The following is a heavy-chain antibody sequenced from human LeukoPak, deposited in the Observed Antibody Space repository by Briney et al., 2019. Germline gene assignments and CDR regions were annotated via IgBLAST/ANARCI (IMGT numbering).Heavy chain of an antibody. V-gene: IGHV4-34*01. CDR2: INHSGSP. CDR3: VREGDAFDI. Sequence: SETLSLTCAVYGGSFSVYYWSWIRQPPGKGREWLGEINHSGSPNYHPTLKGRVNISVDTSKNQFSLKLSSVTAADTAVDYCVREGDAFDIWGQGTMGTVSS. J-gene: IGHJ3*02. CDR1: GGSFSVYY.